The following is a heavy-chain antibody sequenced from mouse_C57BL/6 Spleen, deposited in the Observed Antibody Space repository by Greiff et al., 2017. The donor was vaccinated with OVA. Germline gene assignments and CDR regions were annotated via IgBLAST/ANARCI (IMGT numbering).Heavy chain of an antibody. CDR1: GYTFTDYY. D-gene: IGHD1-1*01. V-gene: IGHV1-26*01. CDR3: ARPYGSSYWFAY. Sequence: VQLQQSGPELVKPGASVKISCKASGYTFTDYYMNWVKQSHGKSLEWIGDINPNNGGTSYNQKFKGKATLTVDKSSSTAYMERRSLTSEDSAVYYGARPYGSSYWFAYWGQGTLVTVSA. J-gene: IGHJ3*01. CDR2: INPNNGGT.